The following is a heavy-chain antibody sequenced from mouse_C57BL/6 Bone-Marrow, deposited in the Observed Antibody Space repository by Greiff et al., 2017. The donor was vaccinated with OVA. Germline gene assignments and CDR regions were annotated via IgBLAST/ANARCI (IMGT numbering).Heavy chain of an antibody. CDR1: GIDFSRYW. CDR3: ARPRYYGSSYYAY. CDR2: INPDSSTI. D-gene: IGHD1-1*01. V-gene: IGHV4-1*01. Sequence: AASGIDFSRYWMSWVRRAPGKGLEWIGEINPDSSTINYAPSLKDKFIISRDNAKNTLYLQMSKVRSEDTALYYCARPRYYGSSYYAYWGQGTLVTVSA. J-gene: IGHJ3*01.